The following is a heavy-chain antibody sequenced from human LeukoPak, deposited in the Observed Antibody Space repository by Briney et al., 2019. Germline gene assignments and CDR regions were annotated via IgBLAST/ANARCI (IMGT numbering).Heavy chain of an antibody. Sequence: SDTLSLSCTVSGGSPSSSRYYYCSLRQPPGKGLEWILSISYSGTNYNNPSLKSPISIPINTSTHPYSATLTSVTSAHTPTYYGASLGTLRTWGQGTLGTASS. CDR3: ASLGTLRT. V-gene: IGHV4-39*01. CDR1: GGSPSSSRYY. CDR2: ISYSGTN. J-gene: IGHJ5*02. D-gene: IGHD7-27*01.